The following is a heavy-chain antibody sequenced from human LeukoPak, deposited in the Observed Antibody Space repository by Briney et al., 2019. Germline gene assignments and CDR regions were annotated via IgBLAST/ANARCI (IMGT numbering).Heavy chain of an antibody. CDR3: AKSGGYGLIDY. D-gene: IGHD1-26*01. V-gene: IGHV4-39*01. J-gene: IGHJ4*02. Sequence: SETLSLTCAVSGASISGSGYYWGWIRQPPGKGLEWIGNIYYSGSTYYNASLQSRVTISIDTSKNQFSLRPKSVTAADTAMYYCAKSGGYGLIDYWGQGTLVTVSS. CDR2: IYYSGST. CDR1: GASISGSGYY.